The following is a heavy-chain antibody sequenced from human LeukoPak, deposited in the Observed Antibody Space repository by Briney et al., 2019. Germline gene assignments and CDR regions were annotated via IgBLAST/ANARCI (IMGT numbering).Heavy chain of an antibody. CDR1: GFTFSSYA. J-gene: IGHJ4*02. V-gene: IGHV3-23*01. CDR2: ISGGDGST. D-gene: IGHD1-1*01. Sequence: PGWSLRLSCAASGFTFSSYAMSWVRQAPGKGLGWVSAISGGDGSTYYADSVKGRFTISRDNSQNTLYLQMKSLRAEDTAVYYCAKELERTLLEYWGQGTLVTVSS. CDR3: AKELERTLLEY.